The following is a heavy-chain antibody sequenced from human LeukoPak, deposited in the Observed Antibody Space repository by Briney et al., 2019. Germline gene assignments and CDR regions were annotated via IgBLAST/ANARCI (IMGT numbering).Heavy chain of an antibody. CDR3: ARGATVTPNGALTY. CDR2: INHSGST. V-gene: IGHV4-34*01. D-gene: IGHD4-17*01. Sequence: SETLSLTCAVYGGSFSGYYWSWIRQPPGKGLEWIGEINHSGSTNYNPSLKSRVTISVDTSKNQFSLKLSSVTAADTAVYYCARGATVTPNGALTYWGQGTLVIVSS. CDR1: GGSFSGYY. J-gene: IGHJ4*02.